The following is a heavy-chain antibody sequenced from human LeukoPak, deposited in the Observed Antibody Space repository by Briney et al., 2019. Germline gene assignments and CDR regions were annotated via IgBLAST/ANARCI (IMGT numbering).Heavy chain of an antibody. Sequence: TPSETLSLTCAVYAGSFSAYYWSWIRPPQGKVLQWIGETNHSGSTNFNPSLKSRVTLSVDTSKNQFSLRLSSVTAADTAVYFCARGYIIGDLTSKYYFDYWGQGTLVTVSS. J-gene: IGHJ4*02. D-gene: IGHD3-10*01. CDR1: AGSFSAYY. V-gene: IGHV4-34*01. CDR3: ARGYIIGDLTSKYYFDY. CDR2: TNHSGST.